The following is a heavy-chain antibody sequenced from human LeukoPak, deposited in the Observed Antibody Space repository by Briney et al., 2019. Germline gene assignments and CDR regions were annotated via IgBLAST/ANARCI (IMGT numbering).Heavy chain of an antibody. CDR1: GYTFTGYY. CDR2: INPNSGGT. D-gene: IGHD3-10*01. Sequence: ASVKVSCKASGYTFTGYYMHWVRQAPGQGLEWMGWINPNSGGTTYAQKFQGWVTMTRDTSISTAYMELSRLRSDDTAVYYCARGDYYGSGSRMNWFDPWGQGTLVTVSS. CDR3: ARGDYYGSGSRMNWFDP. V-gene: IGHV1-2*04. J-gene: IGHJ5*02.